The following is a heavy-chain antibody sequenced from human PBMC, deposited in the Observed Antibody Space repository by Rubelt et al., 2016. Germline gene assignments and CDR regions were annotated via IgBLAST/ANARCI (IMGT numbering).Heavy chain of an antibody. D-gene: IGHD1-26*01. CDR3: AREAYSGRYPLIDY. Sequence: QVQLVQSGAAVKKPGASVKVSCKASGYTFTTYGINWVRQAPGPGLEWMGWIRPYNGNTNHAQKLEGRVTTITDTSTGTAYMELRSLRSDDTAVYYCAREAYSGRYPLIDYWGQGTLATVSS. J-gene: IGHJ4*02. CDR2: IRPYNGNT. CDR1: GYTFTTYG. V-gene: IGHV1-18*01.